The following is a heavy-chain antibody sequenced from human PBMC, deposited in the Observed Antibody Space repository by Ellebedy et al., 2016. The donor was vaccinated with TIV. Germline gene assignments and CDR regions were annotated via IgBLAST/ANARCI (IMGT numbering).Heavy chain of an antibody. CDR2: SWSDGSNE. J-gene: IGHJ4*02. CDR1: GFTFSSYA. CDR3: ARDLGGFFDWFFDY. V-gene: IGHV3-33*08. D-gene: IGHD3-9*01. Sequence: GESLKISXAASGFTFSSYAMHWVRQAPGKGLEWVAVSWSDGSNEDYADSVKGRFTISRDISKNTLYLQMNSLRADDTAVYYCARDLGGFFDWFFDYWGQGTLVTVSS.